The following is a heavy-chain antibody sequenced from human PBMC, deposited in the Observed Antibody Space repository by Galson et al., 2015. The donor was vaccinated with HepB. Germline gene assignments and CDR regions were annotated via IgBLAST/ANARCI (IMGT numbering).Heavy chain of an antibody. CDR2: INTNTGNP. D-gene: IGHD3-22*01. CDR3: ARARDYDSSGYMAHQTGDAFDI. Sequence: SVKVSCKASGYTFTSYAMNWVRQAPGQGLEWMGWINTNTGNPTYAQGFTGRFVFSLDTSVSTAYLQISSLKAEDTAVYYCARARDYDSSGYMAHQTGDAFDIWGQGTMVTVSS. CDR1: GYTFTSYA. J-gene: IGHJ3*02. V-gene: IGHV7-4-1*02.